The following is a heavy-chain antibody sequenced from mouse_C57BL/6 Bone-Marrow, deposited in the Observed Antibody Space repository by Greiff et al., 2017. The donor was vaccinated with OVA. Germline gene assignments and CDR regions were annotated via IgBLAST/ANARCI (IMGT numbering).Heavy chain of an antibody. D-gene: IGHD2-3*01. Sequence: QVQLQQSGPELVKPGASVKISCKASGYAFSSSWMNWVKQRPGQGLEWIGRIYPGDGDTNYNGKFKGKATLTADKSSSTAYMQLSSLTSEDSAVYFCARHEDGYYASYFDYWGQGTTLTGSS. J-gene: IGHJ2*01. V-gene: IGHV1-82*01. CDR3: ARHEDGYYASYFDY. CDR2: IYPGDGDT. CDR1: GYAFSSSW.